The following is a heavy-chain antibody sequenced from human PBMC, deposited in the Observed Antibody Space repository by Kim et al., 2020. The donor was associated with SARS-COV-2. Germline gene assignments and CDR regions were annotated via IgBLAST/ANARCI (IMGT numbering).Heavy chain of an antibody. D-gene: IGHD2-2*01. V-gene: IGHV4-34*01. CDR2: ITHRGST. Sequence: SETLSLTCAVYGGSFSGFYWSWIRQPPEKGLEWIGEITHRGSTNYNPSLKSRVTISVDTSKNQFSLKLSSVTAADTAVYYCARGPKYDLLYYYYGVDVWGQGTTVTVSS. CDR3: ARGPKYDLLYYYYGVDV. CDR1: GGSFSGFY. J-gene: IGHJ6*02.